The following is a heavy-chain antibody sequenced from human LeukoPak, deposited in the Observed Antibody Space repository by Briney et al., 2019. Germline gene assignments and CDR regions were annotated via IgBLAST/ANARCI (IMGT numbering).Heavy chain of an antibody. CDR1: GFTFSSYG. CDR2: ISGSGGST. V-gene: IGHV3-23*01. CDR3: AKDRDMIVVVKNAFDI. D-gene: IGHD3-22*01. Sequence: GGSLRLSCADSGFTFSSYGTSWVRQTPRKGLERVSAISGSGGSTYYADSVKGRFTISRDNSKNTLYLQMNSLRAEDTAVYYCAKDRDMIVVVKNAFDIWGQGTMVTVSS. J-gene: IGHJ3*02.